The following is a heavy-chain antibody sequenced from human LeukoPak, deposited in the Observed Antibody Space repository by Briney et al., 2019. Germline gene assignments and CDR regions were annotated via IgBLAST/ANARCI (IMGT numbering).Heavy chain of an antibody. CDR2: IRYDGSNV. Sequence: GGSLRLSCAGSGFTFSSYGIHWVRQAAGKGLEWVTFIRYDGSNVQYADSVQGRFTISRDNSKNTVYLQMNSLRVEDSGLYYCAKDWNFGSYFDYWGQGTLVTVS. V-gene: IGHV3-30*02. CDR1: GFTFSSYG. D-gene: IGHD1-7*01. CDR3: AKDWNFGSYFDY. J-gene: IGHJ4*02.